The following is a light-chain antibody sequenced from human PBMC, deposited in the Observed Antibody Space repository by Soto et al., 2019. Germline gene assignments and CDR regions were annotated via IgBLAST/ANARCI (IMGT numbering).Light chain of an antibody. CDR1: QSVSSTY. V-gene: IGKV3-20*01. CDR2: GAS. J-gene: IGKJ1*01. CDR3: QQYGSSPWT. Sequence: EIVLTQSPGTLSLSPGERATLSCRASQSVSSTYLAWYQQKPGQAPRLLIYGASSRATGIPDRFSGSGSGTDFILAISRLEPEDFAVYYCQQYGSSPWTFGQGTKAEIK.